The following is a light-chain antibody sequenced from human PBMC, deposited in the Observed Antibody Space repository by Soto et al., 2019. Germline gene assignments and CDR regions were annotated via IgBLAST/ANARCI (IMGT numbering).Light chain of an antibody. CDR2: GNR. J-gene: IGLJ2*01. Sequence: QSALTQPPSVSXAPGQRVTISCTGSSSNIGAGYNVHWYQHLPGTAPKVLIYGNRHRPSGVPDRFSGSKSGTSASLAITGLQADDEADYYCQSYDISLSGVVFGGGTKLTVL. V-gene: IGLV1-40*01. CDR1: SSNIGAGYN. CDR3: QSYDISLSGVV.